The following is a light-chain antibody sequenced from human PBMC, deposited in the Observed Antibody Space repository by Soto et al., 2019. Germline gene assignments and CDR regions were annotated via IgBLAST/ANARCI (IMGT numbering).Light chain of an antibody. V-gene: IGKV1-39*01. CDR2: AAS. CDR1: QSIGSD. J-gene: IGKJ1*01. CDR3: QQTYSTPRT. Sequence: DSQMIQSPSSLSASVGDRVTITCRASQSIGSDLNWYQQKPGKAPNLLIYAASSLQSGVSSRFSGSGSGTDFTLTISSLLPEDCGIYYCQQTYSTPRTFGQGTKVEIK.